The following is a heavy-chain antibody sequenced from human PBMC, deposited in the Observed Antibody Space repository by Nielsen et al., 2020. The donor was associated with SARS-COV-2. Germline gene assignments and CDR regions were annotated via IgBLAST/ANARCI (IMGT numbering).Heavy chain of an antibody. D-gene: IGHD1-26*01. CDR2: ISRSGGT. V-gene: IGHV4-34*01. CDR3: ARHPSPQFLATPVYYYGMDV. Sequence: RQAPGKGLEWIGEISRSGGTNYNPSLQSRVTISVDTSKNQFSLKLSSVTAADTAVYYCARHPSPQFLATPVYYYGMDVWGQGTTVTVSS. J-gene: IGHJ6*02.